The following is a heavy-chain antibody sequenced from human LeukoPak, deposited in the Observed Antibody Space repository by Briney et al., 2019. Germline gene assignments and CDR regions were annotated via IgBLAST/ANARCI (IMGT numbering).Heavy chain of an antibody. D-gene: IGHD3-10*01. CDR1: GGTFSSYA. Sequence: SVKVSCKASGGTFSSYAISWVRQAPGQGLEWMGRIIPILGIANYAQKFQGRVTITADKSTSTAYMELSSLRSEDTAVYYCARYYRGLWFGESLLHWGQGTLVTVSS. V-gene: IGHV1-69*04. CDR3: ARYYRGLWFGESLLH. CDR2: IIPILGIA. J-gene: IGHJ1*01.